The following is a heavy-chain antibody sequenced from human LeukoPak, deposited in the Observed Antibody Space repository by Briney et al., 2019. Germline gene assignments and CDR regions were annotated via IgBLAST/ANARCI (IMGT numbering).Heavy chain of an antibody. CDR1: GFTFSSYW. J-gene: IGHJ4*02. CDR3: ARAGLYETTWDF. V-gene: IGHV3-7*01. D-gene: IGHD1-1*01. CDR2: IKPDGSET. Sequence: PGGSLRLSCAASGFTFSSYWMSWARQAPGKGLEWLANIKPDGSETFYEDSVRGRFTISRDNAENSLYLQMNSLRAEDTAVYYCARAGLYETTWDFWGQGTLVTVSS.